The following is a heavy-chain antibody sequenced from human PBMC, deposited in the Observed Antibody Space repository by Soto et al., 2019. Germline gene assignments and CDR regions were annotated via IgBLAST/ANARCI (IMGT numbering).Heavy chain of an antibody. CDR2: IYATGTT. Sequence: SEPLSLTCTVSGASISGFYWSWIRKSAGKGLEWIGRIYATGTTDYNPSLKSRVMMSVDTSKKQFSLKLRSVTAADTAVYYCVRDGTKTLRDWFDPGGQGISVTVSA. CDR3: VRDGTKTLRDWFDP. CDR1: GASISGFY. D-gene: IGHD1-1*01. J-gene: IGHJ5*02. V-gene: IGHV4-4*07.